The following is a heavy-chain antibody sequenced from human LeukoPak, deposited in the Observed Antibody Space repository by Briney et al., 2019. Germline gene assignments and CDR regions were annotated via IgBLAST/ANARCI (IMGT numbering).Heavy chain of an antibody. Sequence: ASVKVSCKASGYTFTGYYMHWVRQAPGQGLEWMGWINPNSGGTNYAQKFQGRVTMTTDTSTSTAYMELRSLRSDDTAVYYCARGLGYYYYYGMDVWGQGTTVTVSS. CDR1: GYTFTGYY. J-gene: IGHJ6*02. CDR2: INPNSGGT. V-gene: IGHV1-2*02. CDR3: ARGLGYYYYYGMDV. D-gene: IGHD4-11*01.